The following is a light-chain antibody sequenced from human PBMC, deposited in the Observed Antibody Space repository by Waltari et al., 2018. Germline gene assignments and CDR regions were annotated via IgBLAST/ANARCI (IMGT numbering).Light chain of an antibody. CDR1: DSDVGAYNF. J-gene: IGLJ1*01. CDR3: SSYTTSNAPGV. Sequence: ALTRPASVPGSPGQSITISCTGTDSDVGAYNFVSWYRQHPGKAPHLIIYEVSDRPTGISDRFSGAKSDNTASLTISGLQADDEAVYYCSSYTTSNAPGVFGTGTKVTVL. V-gene: IGLV2-14*01. CDR2: EVS.